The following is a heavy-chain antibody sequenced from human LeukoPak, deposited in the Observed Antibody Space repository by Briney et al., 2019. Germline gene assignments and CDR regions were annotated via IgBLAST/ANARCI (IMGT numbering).Heavy chain of an antibody. V-gene: IGHV4-59*12. CDR2: IYYSGST. J-gene: IGHJ5*02. Sequence: SETLSLTCTVSGGSISSYYWSWIRQPPGKGLEWIGYIYYSGSTNYNPSLKSRVPISVDTSKNQFSLKLSSVTAADTAVYYCAREPRYCSGGSCYSGWFDPWGQGTLVTVSS. CDR3: AREPRYCSGGSCYSGWFDP. CDR1: GGSISSYY. D-gene: IGHD2-15*01.